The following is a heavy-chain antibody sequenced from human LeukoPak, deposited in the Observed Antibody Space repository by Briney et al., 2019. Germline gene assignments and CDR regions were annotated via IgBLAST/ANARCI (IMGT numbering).Heavy chain of an antibody. CDR2: IIPIFGTA. CDR1: GGTFSSYA. D-gene: IGHD6-19*01. Sequence: SVKVSCKASGGTFSSYAISWVRQAPGQGLEWMGGIIPIFGTANYAQKFQGRVTITADKSTSTAYMELSSLRSEDTAVYYCAREVKRIAVAGTGWFDPWGQGTLVTVSS. V-gene: IGHV1-69*06. J-gene: IGHJ5*02. CDR3: AREVKRIAVAGTGWFDP.